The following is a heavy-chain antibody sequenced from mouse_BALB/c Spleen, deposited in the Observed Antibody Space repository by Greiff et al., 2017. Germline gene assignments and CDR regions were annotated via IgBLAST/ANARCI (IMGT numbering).Heavy chain of an antibody. J-gene: IGHJ4*01. CDR3: TRKPSSYYYGRGYAMDY. V-gene: IGHV1S81*02. CDR2: INPSNGST. Sequence: VQLQQSGAELVKPGASVKLSCKASGYTFTSYYMYWVKQRPGQGLEWIGEINPSNGSTNFNEKFKSKATLTVDTSSSTAYMQLSSLTSEDSAVYYCTRKPSSYYYGRGYAMDYWGQGTSVTVSS. CDR1: GYTFTSYY. D-gene: IGHD1-1*01.